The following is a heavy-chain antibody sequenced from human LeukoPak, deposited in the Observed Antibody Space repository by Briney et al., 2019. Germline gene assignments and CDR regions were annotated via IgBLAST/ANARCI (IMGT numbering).Heavy chain of an antibody. D-gene: IGHD5-12*01. CDR3: ARSPPSTGYDRFET. J-gene: IGHJ5*02. Sequence: GASVKVSCKASGYMFNIYGISWVRQAPGQGLEWMGWISAFNGNTNYARNFQDRVTMTTDTSTSTAYMELTSLRSDDTAVYYCARSPPSTGYDRFETWGQGTLVTVSS. CDR2: ISAFNGNT. V-gene: IGHV1-18*01. CDR1: GYMFNIYG.